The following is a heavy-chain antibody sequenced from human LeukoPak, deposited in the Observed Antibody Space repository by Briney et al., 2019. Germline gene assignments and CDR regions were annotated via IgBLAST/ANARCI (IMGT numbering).Heavy chain of an antibody. V-gene: IGHV3-53*01. D-gene: IGHD2-8*01. J-gene: IGHJ5*02. Sequence: PGGSLRLSCAASGLTVNSNYMNWVRQAPGKGLQWVSVIYSGGTTYYADSVKGRFTISRDNAKNSLYLQMNSLRAEDTAVYYCARDPPNAWGQGTLVTVSS. CDR2: IYSGGTT. CDR3: ARDPPNA. CDR1: GLTVNSNY.